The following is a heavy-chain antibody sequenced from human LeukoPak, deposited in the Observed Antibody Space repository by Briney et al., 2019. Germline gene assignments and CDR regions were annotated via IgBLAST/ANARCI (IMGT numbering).Heavy chain of an antibody. Sequence: ASVKVSCKASGYTFTSYGISWVRQAPGQGLEWMGWINPNSGGTNYAQKFQGRVTMTTDTSTSTAYMELRRLRSDDTAVYYCARDQYYYASSGYFDYWGQGPLVTVSS. CDR2: INPNSGGT. CDR3: ARDQYYYASSGYFDY. D-gene: IGHD3-22*01. V-gene: IGHV1-18*01. J-gene: IGHJ4*02. CDR1: GYTFTSYG.